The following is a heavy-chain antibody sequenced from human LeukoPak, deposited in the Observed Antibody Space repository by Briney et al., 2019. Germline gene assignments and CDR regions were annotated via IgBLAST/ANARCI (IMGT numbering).Heavy chain of an antibody. D-gene: IGHD3-10*01. CDR3: ARERGSGSYIGLRHYAFDI. J-gene: IGHJ3*02. Sequence: SETLSLTCTVSGGSISSYYWSWIRQPPGKGLEWIGYIYYSGSTNYNPSLKSQVTISVDTSKNQFSLKLGSVTAADTAVYYCARERGSGSYIGLRHYAFDIWGQGTMVTVSS. CDR1: GGSISSYY. CDR2: IYYSGST. V-gene: IGHV4-59*01.